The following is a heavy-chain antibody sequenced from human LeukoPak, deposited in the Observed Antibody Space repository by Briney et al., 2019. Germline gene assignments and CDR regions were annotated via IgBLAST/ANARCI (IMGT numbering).Heavy chain of an antibody. CDR1: GGSISGYY. CDR2: IYYSGIT. Sequence: SETLSLTCTVSGGSISGYYWSWIRQPPGKGLEWIGYIYYSGITNYNPSLKSRVTISVDTSKNQFSLNLNSVTAADTAVFYCARHPGAYDAFDIWGQGTMVTVSS. CDR3: ARHPGAYDAFDI. J-gene: IGHJ3*02. D-gene: IGHD7-27*01. V-gene: IGHV4-59*08.